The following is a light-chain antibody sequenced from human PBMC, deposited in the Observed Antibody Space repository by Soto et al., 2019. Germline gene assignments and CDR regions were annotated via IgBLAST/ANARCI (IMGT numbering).Light chain of an antibody. CDR3: CSSAGGGTYV. CDR2: EVT. Sequence: SALTQPASVSGSPEQSIAISCTGTSSDVGSYDLVSWYQQHPGKTPKLMIYEVTKRPSGVSSRISGSKSGNTASLTISGLQAEDDADYYCCSSAGGGTYVFGTGTKLTVL. J-gene: IGLJ1*01. V-gene: IGLV2-23*02. CDR1: SSDVGSYDL.